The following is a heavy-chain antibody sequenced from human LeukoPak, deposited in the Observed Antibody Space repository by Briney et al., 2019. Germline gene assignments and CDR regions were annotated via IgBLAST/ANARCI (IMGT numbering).Heavy chain of an antibody. CDR2: ISGSGGDT. Sequence: LSGGSLRLSCAASGFTFSNFAMSWVRQAPGKGLEWVSAISGSGGDTYYADSVKGRFTISRDNAKSTLYLQMNSLRAEGTALYYCAKDTLLRLYWGQGTLVTVSS. D-gene: IGHD3-22*01. CDR1: GFTFSNFA. V-gene: IGHV3-23*01. J-gene: IGHJ4*02. CDR3: AKDTLLRLY.